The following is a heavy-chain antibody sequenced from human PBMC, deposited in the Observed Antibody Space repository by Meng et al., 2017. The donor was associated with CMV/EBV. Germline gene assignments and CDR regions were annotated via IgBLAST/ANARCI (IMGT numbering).Heavy chain of an antibody. CDR2: ISSSGSTI. CDR3: ASFSPLYCSSTSCSNNWFDT. V-gene: IGHV3-48*03. CDR1: GFTFSSYE. J-gene: IGHJ5*02. Sequence: GGSLRLSCSASGFTFSSYEMNWVRQAPGKGLEWVSYISSSGSTIYYADSVKGRFTISRDNAKNSLYLQMNSLRAEDTAVYYCASFSPLYCSSTSCSNNWFDTWGQGTLVTVS. D-gene: IGHD2-2*01.